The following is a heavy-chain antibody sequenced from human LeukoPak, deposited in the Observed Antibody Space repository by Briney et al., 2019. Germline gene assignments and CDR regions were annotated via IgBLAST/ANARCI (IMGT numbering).Heavy chain of an antibody. CDR3: AKASLRWMEGGGYFDY. V-gene: IGHV3-23*01. CDR2: ISGSGGST. J-gene: IGHJ4*02. D-gene: IGHD4-23*01. CDR1: GFTFSSYW. Sequence: GGSLRLSCAASGFTFSSYWMHWVRQAPGKGLEWVSAISGSGGSTYYADSVKGRFTISRDNSKNTLYLQMNSLRAEDTAVYYCAKASLRWMEGGGYFDYWGQGTLVTVSS.